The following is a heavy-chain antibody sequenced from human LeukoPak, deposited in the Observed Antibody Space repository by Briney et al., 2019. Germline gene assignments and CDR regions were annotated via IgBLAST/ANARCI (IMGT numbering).Heavy chain of an antibody. CDR3: ASTSGSLGGYMDV. V-gene: IGHV1-8*03. J-gene: IGHJ6*03. D-gene: IGHD1-26*01. CDR2: MNPNSGNT. CDR1: GYTFSSYH. Sequence: ASVKVSCKASGYTFSSYHIHWVRQATGQGLEWMGWMNPNSGNTGYAQKFQGRVTITRNTSISTAYMELSSLRSEDTAVYYCASTSGSLGGYMDVWGKGTTVTVSS.